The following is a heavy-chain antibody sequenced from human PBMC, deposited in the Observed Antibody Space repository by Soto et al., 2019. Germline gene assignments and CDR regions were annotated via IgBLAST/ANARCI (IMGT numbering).Heavy chain of an antibody. D-gene: IGHD2-8*02. CDR2: INRDGSSI. CDR1: GFSFSEYW. CDR3: TRVAYVTVTGTYEGTWFDP. V-gene: IGHV3-74*01. Sequence: DVQLVQSGGGLVQPGGSLRLSCAASGFSFSEYWMYWVRQAPGKGLVWVSHINRDGSSINYADAVKGRFAISRDNAKNTVYLQMNSLRAEDTAVYYCTRVAYVTVTGTYEGTWFDPWGQGSLVSVSS. J-gene: IGHJ5*02.